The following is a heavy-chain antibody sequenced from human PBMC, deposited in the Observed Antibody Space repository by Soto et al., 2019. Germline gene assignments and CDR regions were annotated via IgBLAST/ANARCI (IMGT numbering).Heavy chain of an antibody. CDR1: GGTFSSYA. V-gene: IGHV1-69*13. Sequence: ASVKVSCKASGGTFSSYAISWVRQAPGQGLEWMGGIIPIFGTANYAQKFQGRVTITAEESTSTAYMELSSLRSEDTAVYDCARGLHGVHNGDVAFDIWGQGTMVTVSS. D-gene: IGHD2-8*01. CDR2: IIPIFGTA. CDR3: ARGLHGVHNGDVAFDI. J-gene: IGHJ3*02.